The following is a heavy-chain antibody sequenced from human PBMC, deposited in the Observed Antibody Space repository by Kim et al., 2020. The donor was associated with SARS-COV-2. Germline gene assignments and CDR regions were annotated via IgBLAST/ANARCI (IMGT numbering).Heavy chain of an antibody. Sequence: GKGRFTISRDNAKNTRYLQMNSLRAGDTAVYYCARIGGHYYGSGLNPLDYWGQGTLVTVSS. V-gene: IGHV3-74*01. CDR3: ARIGGHYYGSGLNPLDY. J-gene: IGHJ4*02. D-gene: IGHD3-10*01.